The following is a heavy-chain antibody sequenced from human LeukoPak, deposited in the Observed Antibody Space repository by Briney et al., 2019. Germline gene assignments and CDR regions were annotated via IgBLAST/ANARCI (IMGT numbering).Heavy chain of an antibody. CDR1: GFTFSSYW. J-gene: IGHJ4*02. CDR3: AKSRVFGAYYFDY. D-gene: IGHD3-10*01. CDR2: INSDGSTT. Sequence: GGSLRLSCAASGFTFSSYWMHWVRQAPGKGLVWVSRINSDGSTTSYADSVKGRFTISRDNAKNTLYLQMNSLRAEDTAVYYCAKSRVFGAYYFDYWGQGTLVTVSS. V-gene: IGHV3-74*01.